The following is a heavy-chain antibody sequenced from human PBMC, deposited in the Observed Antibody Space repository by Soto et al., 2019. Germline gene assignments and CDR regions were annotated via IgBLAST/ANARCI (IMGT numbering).Heavy chain of an antibody. J-gene: IGHJ5*02. D-gene: IGHD2-2*01. Sequence: SETLSLTCTVSGGSISSGDYYWSWIRQPPGKGLEWIGYIYYSGSTYYNPSLKSRVTISVDTSKNQFSLKLSSVTAADTAVYYCARGNQQNWFDPWGQGTLVTVSS. CDR3: ARGNQQNWFDP. CDR2: IYYSGST. V-gene: IGHV4-30-4*01. CDR1: GGSISSGDYY.